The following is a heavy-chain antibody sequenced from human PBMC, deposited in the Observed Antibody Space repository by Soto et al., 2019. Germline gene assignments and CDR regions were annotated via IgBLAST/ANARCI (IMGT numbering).Heavy chain of an antibody. CDR2: ISGSGGST. V-gene: IGHV3-23*01. CDR1: GFTFSSYA. D-gene: IGHD2-15*01. J-gene: IGHJ4*02. CDR3: AKLGFGVVVAATPDY. Sequence: EVQLLESGGGLVQPGGSLRLSCAASGFTFSSYAMSWVRPAQGKGLEWVPAISGSGGSTYYADSVKGRFTISRDNSKNTLYLQMNSLRAEDTAVYYCAKLGFGVVVAATPDYWGQGTLVTVSS.